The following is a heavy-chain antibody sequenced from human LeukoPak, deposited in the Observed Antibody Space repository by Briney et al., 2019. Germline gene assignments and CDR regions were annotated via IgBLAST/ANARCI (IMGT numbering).Heavy chain of an antibody. CDR2: INPTGGST. CDR1: GGNFSTHP. J-gene: IGHJ5*02. V-gene: IGHV1-46*01. Sequence: ASVKVSCKTFGGNFSTHPISWVRQAPGQGLEWMGLINPTGGSTGYAQKFQGRVTMTRDMSTSTDYMELSSLRSEDTAIYYCARDNSVGDNAWWFDPWGQGTLVTVSS. D-gene: IGHD1-26*01. CDR3: ARDNSVGDNAWWFDP.